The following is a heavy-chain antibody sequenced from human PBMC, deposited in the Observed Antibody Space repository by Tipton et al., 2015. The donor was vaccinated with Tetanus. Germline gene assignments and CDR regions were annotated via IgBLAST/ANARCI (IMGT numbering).Heavy chain of an antibody. CDR1: GSSVSRKY. D-gene: IGHD3-16*02. J-gene: IGHJ4*02. Sequence: SLRLSCAASGSSVSRKYMTWVRQAPGKGLEWVSLTYGDGSTYYADSVKGRFTISRDNSKNTLYLQMSNLRAEDTAVYYCARDYPDFGYWGQGTLVTVSS. V-gene: IGHV3-53*01. CDR3: ARDYPDFGY. CDR2: TYGDGST.